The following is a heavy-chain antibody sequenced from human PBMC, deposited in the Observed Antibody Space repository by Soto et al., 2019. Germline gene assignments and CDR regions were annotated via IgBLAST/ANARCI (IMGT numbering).Heavy chain of an antibody. CDR2: IYHSEST. V-gene: IGHV4-4*02. CDR3: ARDRITVTDDAFDI. J-gene: IGHJ3*02. D-gene: IGHD4-4*01. Sequence: QVQLQESGPGLVKPSGTLSLTCAVSSGSISSRNWWSWVRQPPGKGLEWIGEIYHSESTNYNPSLKSRVTISVDKSKNQFSLKLSSVTAADTAVYSCARDRITVTDDAFDIWGQGTMVTVSS. CDR1: SGSISSRNW.